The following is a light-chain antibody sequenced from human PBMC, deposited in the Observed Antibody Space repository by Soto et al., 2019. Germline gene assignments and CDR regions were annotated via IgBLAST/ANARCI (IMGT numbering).Light chain of an antibody. V-gene: IGKV3-20*01. CDR2: GAS. J-gene: IGKJ1*01. Sequence: EIVLTQSPGTLSLSPGERATLSCRASQNVGTRFLAWYQQKPGQAPTLLIYGASKRATGIPDRFSGSGSGTDFTLTISRLQPEDFAVYHCQQYSGSLPWTFGQGTKVEMK. CDR1: QNVGTRF. CDR3: QQYSGSLPWT.